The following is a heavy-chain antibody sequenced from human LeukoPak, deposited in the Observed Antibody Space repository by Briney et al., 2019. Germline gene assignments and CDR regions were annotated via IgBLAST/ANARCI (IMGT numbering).Heavy chain of an antibody. CDR2: INHSGST. CDR1: GGFFSGYY. V-gene: IGHV4-34*01. Sequence: SETLSLTCAGYGGFFSGYYWSWIRQPPGKGVEWIGEINHSGSTNYNPSLKSRVTISVDTSKNQFSLKLSSVTAADTAVYYCARGVCSGGGCYGLFNYWGQGTLVTVSS. J-gene: IGHJ4*02. D-gene: IGHD2-15*01. CDR3: ARGVCSGGGCYGLFNY.